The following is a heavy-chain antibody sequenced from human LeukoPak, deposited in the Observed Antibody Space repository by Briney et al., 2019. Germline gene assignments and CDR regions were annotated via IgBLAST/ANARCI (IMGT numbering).Heavy chain of an antibody. V-gene: IGHV3-21*01. J-gene: IGHJ4*02. Sequence: PGGSLRLSCAASGFTFSSYSMNWVRQAPGKGLEWVSSISSSSSYIYYADSVKGRFTISRDNAKNSLYLQMNSLRAEDTAVYYCARGVRGLKSGSYSNWGQGTLVTVSS. D-gene: IGHD1-26*01. CDR1: GFTFSSYS. CDR2: ISSSSSYI. CDR3: ARGVRGLKSGSYSN.